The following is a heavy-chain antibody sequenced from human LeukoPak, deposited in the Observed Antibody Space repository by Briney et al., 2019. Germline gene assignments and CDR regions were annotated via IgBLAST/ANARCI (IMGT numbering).Heavy chain of an antibody. J-gene: IGHJ4*02. CDR1: GGTFSSYA. V-gene: IGHV1-18*01. CDR2: ISAYNGNT. CDR3: ARAQGRYSGYDIGGY. Sequence: ASVKVSCKASGGTFSSYAISWVRQAPGQGLEWMGWISAYNGNTNYAQKLQGRVTMTTDTSTSTAYMELRSLRSDDTAVYYCARAQGRYSGYDIGGYWGQGTLVTVSS. D-gene: IGHD5-12*01.